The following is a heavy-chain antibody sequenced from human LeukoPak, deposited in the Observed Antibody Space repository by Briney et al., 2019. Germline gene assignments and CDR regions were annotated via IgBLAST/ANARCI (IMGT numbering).Heavy chain of an antibody. Sequence: PGGSLRLSCAASGFTFSSYGMHWVRQAPGKGLEWVAFIRYDGSNKYYADSVKGRFTISRDNSKNTLYLQMNSLRAEDTAVYYCAKGSSYEHSYYYYYMDVWGKGTTVTISS. CDR1: GFTFSSYG. J-gene: IGHJ6*03. D-gene: IGHD5-12*01. CDR3: AKGSSYEHSYYYYYMDV. CDR2: IRYDGSNK. V-gene: IGHV3-30*02.